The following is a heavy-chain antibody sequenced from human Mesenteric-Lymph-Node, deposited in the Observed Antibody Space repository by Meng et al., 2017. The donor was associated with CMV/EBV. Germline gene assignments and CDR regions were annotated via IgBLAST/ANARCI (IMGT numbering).Heavy chain of an antibody. J-gene: IGHJ4*02. CDR3: TTRVRTTNDY. CDR2: IKKKIEGETT. V-gene: IGHV3-15*01. Sequence: GESLKISCRTSGFTFSDVWMNWVRQAPGKGLEWVGRIKKKIEGETTEYIAPVKGRFTISRDDSKNMVYLQMNDLKTEDTAVYYCTTRVRTTNDYWGQGTLVTVSS. CDR1: GFTFSDVW. D-gene: IGHD1-14*01.